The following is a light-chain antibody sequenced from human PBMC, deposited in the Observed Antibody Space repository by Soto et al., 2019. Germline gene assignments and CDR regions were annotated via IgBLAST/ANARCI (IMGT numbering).Light chain of an antibody. CDR2: AAS. Sequence: DIQMTQYPSSLSASVGDRVAITCRSNQSVSDSLNWYQQKPGKVPKLLIYAASSLRSGVPSRISGSGSGTDFTLTISSLQPEDFATYYCHQSYSTPQTFGQGTKVDIK. CDR3: HQSYSTPQT. V-gene: IGKV1-39*01. CDR1: QSVSDS. J-gene: IGKJ1*01.